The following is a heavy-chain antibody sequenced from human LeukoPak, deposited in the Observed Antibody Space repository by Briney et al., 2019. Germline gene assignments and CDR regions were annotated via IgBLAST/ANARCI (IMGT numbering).Heavy chain of an antibody. Sequence: GGSLRLSCAASGFTFSSYWMSWVRQAPGKGLERVANIKQDGSEKYYVDSVKGRFTISRDNAKNSLYLQMNSLRAEDTAVYYCARTFVYYGSPRYFDYWGQGTLVTVSS. CDR2: IKQDGSEK. CDR1: GFTFSSYW. CDR3: ARTFVYYGSPRYFDY. J-gene: IGHJ4*02. V-gene: IGHV3-7*01. D-gene: IGHD3-10*01.